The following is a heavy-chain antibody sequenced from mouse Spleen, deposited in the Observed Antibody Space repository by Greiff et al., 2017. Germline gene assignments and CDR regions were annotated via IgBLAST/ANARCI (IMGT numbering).Heavy chain of an antibody. J-gene: IGHJ4*01. D-gene: IGHD2-14*01. CDR3: ARRGRYDDAMDY. CDR2: IDPANGNT. V-gene: IGHV14-3*02. CDR1: GFNIKDTY. Sequence: EVHLVESGAELVKPGASVKLSCTASGFNIKDTYMHWVKQRPEQGLEWIGRIDPANGNTKYDPKFQGKATITADTSSNTAYLQLSSLTSEDTAVYYCARRGRYDDAMDYWGQGTSVTVSS.